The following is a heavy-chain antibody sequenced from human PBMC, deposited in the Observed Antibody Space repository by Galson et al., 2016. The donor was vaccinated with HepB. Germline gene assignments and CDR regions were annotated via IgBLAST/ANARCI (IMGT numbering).Heavy chain of an antibody. CDR1: GYTFTSYA. J-gene: IGHJ4*02. CDR3: ARDYLVWAEYTYGPHYYFDY. D-gene: IGHD5-18*01. V-gene: IGHV1-3*01. CDR2: INAGNGNT. Sequence: SVKVSCKASGYTFTSYAMHWVRQAPGQRLEWMGWINAGNGNTIYSQKFQGRVTITRDTSASTAYMELSSLRSEDTAVYYCARDYLVWAEYTYGPHYYFDYWGQGTLVTVSS.